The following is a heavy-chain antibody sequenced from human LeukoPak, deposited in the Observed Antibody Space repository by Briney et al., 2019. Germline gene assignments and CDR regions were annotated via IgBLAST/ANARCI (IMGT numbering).Heavy chain of an antibody. CDR1: GGSTSSSNYY. CDR2: IHYSGNT. J-gene: IGHJ4*02. D-gene: IGHD3-3*01. Sequence: SETLSLTCTVSGGSTSSSNYYWGWIRQPPGKGLEWIGGIHYSGNTYYNPSLKSRVTISVDTSKNQFSLKLSSVTAADTAVYSCARLGAGPIYYDFWSGYSSFYFDYWGQGPLVTVSS. V-gene: IGHV4-39*01. CDR3: ARLGAGPIYYDFWSGYSSFYFDY.